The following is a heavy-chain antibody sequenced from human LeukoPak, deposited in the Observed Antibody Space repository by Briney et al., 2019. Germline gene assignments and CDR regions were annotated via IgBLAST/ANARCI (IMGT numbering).Heavy chain of an antibody. D-gene: IGHD3-22*01. CDR2: ISGSGGST. Sequence: GGSLRLSCAASGFTFSSYGMSWVRQAPGKGLEWVSAISGSGGSTYYADSVKGRFTISRDNSKNTLYLQMNSLRAEDTAVYYCAKDPYYDSSGYYSHWGQGTLVTVSS. V-gene: IGHV3-23*01. CDR3: AKDPYYDSSGYYSH. J-gene: IGHJ4*02. CDR1: GFTFSSYG.